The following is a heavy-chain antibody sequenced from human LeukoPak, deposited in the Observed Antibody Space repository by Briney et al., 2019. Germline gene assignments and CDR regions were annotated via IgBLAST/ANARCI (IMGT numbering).Heavy chain of an antibody. CDR3: AREEWWFDS. J-gene: IGHJ5*01. CDR2: IKQDGSEK. D-gene: IGHD2-8*01. CDR1: GFTFNTYW. V-gene: IGHV3-7*01. Sequence: GGSLRLSCAASGFTFNTYWMTWVRQAPGKGLEWVANIKQDGSEKYYVDSLKGRFTISRDNAKSSLYLQMNSLRVEDTAVYYCAREEWWFDSWGQGTQVTVSS.